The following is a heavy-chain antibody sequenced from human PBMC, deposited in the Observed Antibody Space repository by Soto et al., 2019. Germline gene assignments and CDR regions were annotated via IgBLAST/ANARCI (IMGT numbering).Heavy chain of an antibody. V-gene: IGHV1-18*01. D-gene: IGHD3-3*01. CDR3: AREGNDFWSYGMDV. CDR2: INAYNGNT. J-gene: IGHJ6*02. CDR1: GYTFTSYG. Sequence: ASVKVSCKASGYTFTSYGISWVRQAPGQGLEWMGWINAYNGNTNYAQKLQGRVTMTTDTSTSTAYMELRSLRSDDTAVYYCAREGNDFWSYGMDVWGQGTTVTVSS.